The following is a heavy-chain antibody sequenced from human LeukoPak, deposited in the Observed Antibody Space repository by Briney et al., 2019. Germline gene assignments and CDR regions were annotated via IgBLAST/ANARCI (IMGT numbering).Heavy chain of an antibody. J-gene: IGHJ3*02. CDR3: ARDRSSGWDHAFDI. CDR2: INTNTGNP. Sequence: GASVKVSCKASGYTFTSYAMNWVRQAPGQGLGWMGWINTNTGNPTYAQGFTGRFVFSLDTSVSTAYLQISSLKAEDTAVYYCARDRSSGWDHAFDIWGQGTMVTVSS. CDR1: GYTFTSYA. D-gene: IGHD6-19*01. V-gene: IGHV7-4-1*02.